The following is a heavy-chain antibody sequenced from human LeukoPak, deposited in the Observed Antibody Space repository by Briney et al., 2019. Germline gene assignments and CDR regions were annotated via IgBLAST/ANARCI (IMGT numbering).Heavy chain of an antibody. CDR2: INHSGST. D-gene: IGHD3-22*01. Sequence: SETLSLTCAVYGGSFSGYYWSWIRQPPGKGLEWIGEINHSGSTNYNPSLKSRVTISVDTSKNQFSLKLSSVTAADTAVYYCTRSLIEYYDYSGYYDYWGQGTLVTVSS. CDR1: GGSFSGYY. V-gene: IGHV4-34*01. J-gene: IGHJ4*02. CDR3: TRSLIEYYDYSGYYDY.